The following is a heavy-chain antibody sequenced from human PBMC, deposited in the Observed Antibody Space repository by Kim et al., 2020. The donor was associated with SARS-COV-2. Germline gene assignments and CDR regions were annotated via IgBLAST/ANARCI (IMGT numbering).Heavy chain of an antibody. Sequence: GGSLRLSCAASGFTFSSYWMSWVRQAPGKGLEWVANIKQDGSEKYYVDSVKGRFTISRDNAKNSLYLQMNSLRAEDTAVYYCARRGSVITFGGVIVLFDYWGQGTLVTVSS. CDR2: IKQDGSEK. J-gene: IGHJ4*02. CDR3: ARRGSVITFGGVIVLFDY. V-gene: IGHV3-7*01. D-gene: IGHD3-16*02. CDR1: GFTFSSYW.